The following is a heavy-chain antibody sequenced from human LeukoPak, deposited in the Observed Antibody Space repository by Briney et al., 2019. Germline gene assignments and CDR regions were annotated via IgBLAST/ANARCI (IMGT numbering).Heavy chain of an antibody. V-gene: IGHV1-46*01. CDR3: ARGAAGQQLVRFWFDP. D-gene: IGHD6-13*01. CDR1: GYTSTSYY. Sequence: ASVKVSCKASGYTSTSYYMHWVRQAPGQGLEWMGIINPSGGSTSYAQKFQGRVTMTRDTSTSTVYMELSSLRSEDTAVYYCARGAAGQQLVRFWFDPWGQGTLVTVSS. J-gene: IGHJ5*02. CDR2: INPSGGST.